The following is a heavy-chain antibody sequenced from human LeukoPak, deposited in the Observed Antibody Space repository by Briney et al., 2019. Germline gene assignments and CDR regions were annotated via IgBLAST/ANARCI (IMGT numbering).Heavy chain of an antibody. CDR3: ARDLYYYGSGSYYDVFDV. CDR2: ISAYKGNT. J-gene: IGHJ3*01. Sequence: ASVKVSCKASGYTFSTYGISWVRQAPGQGLEWMGWISAYKGNTYYAQKLQGRVTMTTDTSTSTAYMEVRSLRSDDTAIYYCARDLYYYGSGSYYDVFDVWGQGTMVTVSS. CDR1: GYTFSTYG. D-gene: IGHD3-10*01. V-gene: IGHV1-18*01.